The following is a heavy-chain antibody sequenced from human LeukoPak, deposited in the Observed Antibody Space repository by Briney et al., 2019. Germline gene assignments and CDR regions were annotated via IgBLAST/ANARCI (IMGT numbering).Heavy chain of an antibody. CDR1: GFTVSSTY. CDR2: IYSGGRT. CDR3: ARDAPDSYYYYGMDV. D-gene: IGHD2-21*02. J-gene: IGHJ6*02. V-gene: IGHV3-53*01. Sequence: GGSLRLSCAASGFTVSSTYMSWVRQAPGKGLEWVSVIYSGGRTYYADSVKGRFTISRDNSKNTLYLQMNSLRAEDTAVYYCARDAPDSYYYYGMDVWGQGTTVTVSS.